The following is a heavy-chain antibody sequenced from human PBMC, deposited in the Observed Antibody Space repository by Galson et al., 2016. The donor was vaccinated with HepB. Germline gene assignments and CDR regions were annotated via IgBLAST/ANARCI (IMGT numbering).Heavy chain of an antibody. D-gene: IGHD5-18*01. CDR3: TQSSTRGYTYGPSAY. V-gene: IGHV3-15*01. CDR2: IKSYTDGGTT. Sequence: SLRLSCAASGFTFSRAWMNWVRQAPGKGLEWVGRIKSYTDGGTTEYAAPMKGRFTFSRDESNNRLYLQMNSLKTEDTAVYYSTQSSTRGYTYGPSAYWGRGTLVAVSS. J-gene: IGHJ4*02. CDR1: GFTFSRAW.